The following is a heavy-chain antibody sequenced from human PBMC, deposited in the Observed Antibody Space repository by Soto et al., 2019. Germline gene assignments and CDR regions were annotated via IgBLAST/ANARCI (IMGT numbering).Heavy chain of an antibody. Sequence: GASVKVSCKASGYTFTCYYMHWVRQAPGQGLEWMGWINPNSGGTNYAQKFQGWVTMTRDTSISTAYMELSRLRSADTAVYYCARGSGIAAARPGGAFDIWGQGTLVTVSS. CDR3: ARGSGIAAARPGGAFDI. CDR2: INPNSGGT. CDR1: GYTFTCYY. D-gene: IGHD6-13*01. J-gene: IGHJ3*02. V-gene: IGHV1-2*04.